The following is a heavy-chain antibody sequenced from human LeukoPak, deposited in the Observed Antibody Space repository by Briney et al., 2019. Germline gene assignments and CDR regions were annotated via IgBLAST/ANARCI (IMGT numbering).Heavy chain of an antibody. Sequence: SETLSLTCAVYGGSFSGYYWSWIRQPPGKGLEWIGSIYYSGSTYYNPSLKSRVTISVDTSKNQFSLKLSSVTAADTAVYYCARRRYDYIWGSYSGSIDYWGQGTLVTVSS. J-gene: IGHJ4*02. CDR3: ARRRYDYIWGSYSGSIDY. CDR1: GGSFSGYY. CDR2: IYYSGST. V-gene: IGHV4-34*01. D-gene: IGHD3-16*01.